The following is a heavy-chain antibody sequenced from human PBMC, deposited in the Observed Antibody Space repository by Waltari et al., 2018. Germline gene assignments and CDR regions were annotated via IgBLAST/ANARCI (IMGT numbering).Heavy chain of an antibody. CDR3: ARADPIAAADY. V-gene: IGHV4-61*09. D-gene: IGHD6-13*01. CDR2: IYTSGST. Sequence: QVQLQESGPGLVKPSQTLSLTCTVSGGSISSGSYYWSWIRQPAGKGLEWIGYIYTSGSTNYNPSLTSRGTIAVDTSKNQFSLKLSSVTAADTAVYYCARADPIAAADYWGQGTLVTVSS. CDR1: GGSISSGSYY. J-gene: IGHJ4*02.